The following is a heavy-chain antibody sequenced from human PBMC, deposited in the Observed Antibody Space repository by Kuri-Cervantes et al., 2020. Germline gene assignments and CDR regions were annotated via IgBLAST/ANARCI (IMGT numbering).Heavy chain of an antibody. V-gene: IGHV4-59*12. CDR3: ARTGYYDFWSGKDYYYYGMDV. D-gene: IGHD3-3*01. Sequence: GSLRLSCTVSGGSISSYYWSWIRQPPGKGLEWIGYIYYSGSTNYNPSLKSRVTISVDTSKNQFSLKLSSVTAADTAVYYCARTGYYDFWSGKDYYYYGMDVWGQGTTVTVSS. J-gene: IGHJ6*02. CDR1: GGSISSYY. CDR2: IYYSGST.